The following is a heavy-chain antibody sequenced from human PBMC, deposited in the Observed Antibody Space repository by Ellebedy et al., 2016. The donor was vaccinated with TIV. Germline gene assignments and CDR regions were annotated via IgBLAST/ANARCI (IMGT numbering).Heavy chain of an antibody. Sequence: SETLSLTXTVDGGFFLGYYWSWIRQSPGKGLQWIGEINPSGGTNYTTSLKSRLTMSIDTSKRQISLNLKSATAADTAVYYCARGRRFSASFHPMMSTFEVWGQGTTVIVSS. J-gene: IGHJ3*01. CDR1: GGFFLGYY. V-gene: IGHV4-34*01. D-gene: IGHD3-10*01. CDR3: ARGRRFSASFHPMMSTFEV. CDR2: INPSGGT.